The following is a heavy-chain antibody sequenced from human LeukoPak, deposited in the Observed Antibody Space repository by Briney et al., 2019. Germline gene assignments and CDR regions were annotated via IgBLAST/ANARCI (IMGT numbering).Heavy chain of an antibody. J-gene: IGHJ4*02. CDR3: ARDSGNYYGSGSPDY. D-gene: IGHD3-10*01. Sequence: GGSLRLSCAASGFTFSSYEMNWVRQAPGKGLEWVSYISSSGSTIYYADSVKGRFTIFRDNAKNSLYLQMNSLRAEDTAVYYCARDSGNYYGSGSPDYWGQGTLVTVSS. CDR1: GFTFSSYE. CDR2: ISSSGSTI. V-gene: IGHV3-48*03.